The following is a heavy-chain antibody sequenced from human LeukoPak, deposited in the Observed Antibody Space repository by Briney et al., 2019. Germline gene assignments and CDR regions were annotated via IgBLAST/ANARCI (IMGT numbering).Heavy chain of an antibody. D-gene: IGHD6-13*01. CDR2: IYYSGST. CDR1: GGSISTNTYY. V-gene: IGHV4-39*01. CDR3: ARHGGYSSSWYIDY. J-gene: IGHJ4*02. Sequence: ASETLSLTCTVSGGSISTNTYYWGWIRQPPGKGLEWIGSIYYSGSTYYNPSLKSRVTVSVDTSKNQFSLRLSSVTAADTAVYYCARHGGYSSSWYIDYWGQGTLVTVSS.